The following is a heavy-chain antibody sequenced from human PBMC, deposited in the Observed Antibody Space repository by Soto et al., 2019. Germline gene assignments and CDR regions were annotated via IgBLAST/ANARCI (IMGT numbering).Heavy chain of an antibody. CDR2: IDPEDGET. CDR3: ATTARIPLNRFDP. Sequence: APVKVSCKXSGFSFTADYIHWVQQAPGKGLEWVGLIDPEDGETIYAENFQGRVTISADTSTDTVYMELTSLISDDTAVYYCATTARIPLNRFDPWGQGTLVTVSS. V-gene: IGHV1-69-2*01. D-gene: IGHD2-21*02. CDR1: GFSFTADY. J-gene: IGHJ5*02.